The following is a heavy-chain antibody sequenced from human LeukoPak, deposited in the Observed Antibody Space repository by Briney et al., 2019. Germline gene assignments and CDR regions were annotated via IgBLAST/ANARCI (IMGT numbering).Heavy chain of an antibody. Sequence: GGSLRLSCAASRFTFSSYSMNWVRQAPGKGLEWVSYISSSSSTIYYADSVKGRFTISRDNAKNSLYLQMNSLRAEDTAVYYCARLGLVGAVSVDDAFDIWGQGTMVTVSS. CDR1: RFTFSSYS. V-gene: IGHV3-48*01. D-gene: IGHD1-26*01. CDR2: ISSSSSTI. J-gene: IGHJ3*02. CDR3: ARLGLVGAVSVDDAFDI.